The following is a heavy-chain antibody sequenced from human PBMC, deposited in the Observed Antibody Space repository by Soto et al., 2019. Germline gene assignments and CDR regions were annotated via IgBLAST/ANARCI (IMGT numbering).Heavy chain of an antibody. CDR3: ARGRYYFDY. CDR1: GGSISSYY. CDR2: MYHSGST. J-gene: IGHJ4*02. V-gene: IGHV4-59*01. Sequence: SETLSLTCTVSGGSISSYYWSWIRQPPGKGLEWIGYMYHSGSTNYNPSLKSRVTISIDTSKNQFSLRLSSVTAADTAVYYCARGRYYFDYWGQGALVTVSS.